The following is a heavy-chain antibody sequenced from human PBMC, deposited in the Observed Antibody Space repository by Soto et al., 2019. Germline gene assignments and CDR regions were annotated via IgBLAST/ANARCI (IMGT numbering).Heavy chain of an antibody. CDR3: AIGWGRWQHEKPGAY. J-gene: IGHJ4*02. CDR2: INPNSGNT. D-gene: IGHD3-16*01. CDR1: GYTFSTYD. V-gene: IGHV1-8*01. Sequence: QVQLVQSGAELKRPGASVMVSCKTSGYTFSTYDINWVRQAIGQGPEWMGWINPNSGNTGYAQKFRDRLEMTMDTSTGTVYMELSSPAYDDSAIYFCAIGWGRWQHEKPGAYWGQATLVTVSA.